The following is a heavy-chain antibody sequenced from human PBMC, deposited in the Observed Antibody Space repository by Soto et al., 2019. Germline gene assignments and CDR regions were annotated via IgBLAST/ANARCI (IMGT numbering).Heavy chain of an antibody. CDR3: ARARITMVREVIKYNMDV. Sequence: PSETLSLTCTVSGGSISTYYWSWIRRPPGKGLEWIGYIYNSGSTHSNPSLQGRVTISVDTSKNQFSLKLSSVTAADTAIYYCARARITMVREVIKYNMDVWGQGTTVTVSS. D-gene: IGHD3-10*01. J-gene: IGHJ6*02. CDR2: IYNSGST. CDR1: GGSISTYY. V-gene: IGHV4-59*01.